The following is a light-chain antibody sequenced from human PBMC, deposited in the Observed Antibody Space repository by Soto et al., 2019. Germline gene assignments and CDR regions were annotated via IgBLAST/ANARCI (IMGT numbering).Light chain of an antibody. CDR2: EVS. Sequence: QSALTQPASVSGSPGPSITISCTGTSSDVGGYNYVSWYQQHPGKAPKLMIYEVSNRPSGVSNRFSGSKSDNTASLTISGLQAEDEADYYCSSYTSFSTYVFGTGTKVTVL. J-gene: IGLJ1*01. V-gene: IGLV2-14*01. CDR3: SSYTSFSTYV. CDR1: SSDVGGYNY.